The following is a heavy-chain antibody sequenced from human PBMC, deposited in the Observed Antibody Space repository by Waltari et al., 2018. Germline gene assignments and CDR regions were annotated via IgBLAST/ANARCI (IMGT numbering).Heavy chain of an antibody. Sequence: QVQLQQWGAGLLKPSETLSLTCPVYGGSFSGSYWSWIRQPPGKGLEWIGEINHSGSTNYNPSLKSRVTISVDTSKNQFSLKLSSVTAADTAVYYCASREQWRVRGYWGQGTLVTVSS. CDR2: INHSGST. D-gene: IGHD6-19*01. CDR3: ASREQWRVRGY. CDR1: GGSFSGSY. V-gene: IGHV4-34*01. J-gene: IGHJ4*02.